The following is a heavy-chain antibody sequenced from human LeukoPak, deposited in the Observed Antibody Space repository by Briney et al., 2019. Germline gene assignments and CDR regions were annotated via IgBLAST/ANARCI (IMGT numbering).Heavy chain of an antibody. V-gene: IGHV3-23*01. J-gene: IGHJ4*02. Sequence: GASLRLSCAASGFTFSSYAMNWVRQAPGKGLEWVSTITDSGGTTSYADSVKGRFTISRDNYKTTLYLQMNSQRAEDTALYYCAKGRCSRTICSFENWGQGTLVTVSS. CDR1: GFTFSSYA. D-gene: IGHD2-2*01. CDR2: ITDSGGTT. CDR3: AKGRCSRTICSFEN.